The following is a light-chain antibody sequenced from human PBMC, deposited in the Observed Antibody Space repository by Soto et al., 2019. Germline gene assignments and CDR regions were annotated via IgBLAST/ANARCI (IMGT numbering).Light chain of an antibody. CDR3: LQNNSSPPT. Sequence: DIQMTQSPSSLSASVGDRVTITCRASQGIRNDLGWYQQKPGKAPKRLIYAASSLQSGVPSRFRGGGSGKNFTLTTSGRRPKVFATNYGLQNNSSPPTFGGGP. V-gene: IGKV1-17*01. J-gene: IGKJ4*01. CDR2: AAS. CDR1: QGIRND.